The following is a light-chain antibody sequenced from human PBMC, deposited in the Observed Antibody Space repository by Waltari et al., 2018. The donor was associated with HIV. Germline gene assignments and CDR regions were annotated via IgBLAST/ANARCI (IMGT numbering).Light chain of an antibody. V-gene: IGLV1-44*01. J-gene: IGLJ2*01. CDR2: SNN. CDR3: AAWDDSLNGPGVV. Sequence: QSVLTQPPSASGTPGQRVTISCSGSSSNIGGNPVNWYQQLPGTAPKLLIYSNNQRPSGVPDRFSGSKSGTSASLAISGLQSEDEADYYCAAWDDSLNGPGVVFGGGTKLTVL. CDR1: SSNIGGNP.